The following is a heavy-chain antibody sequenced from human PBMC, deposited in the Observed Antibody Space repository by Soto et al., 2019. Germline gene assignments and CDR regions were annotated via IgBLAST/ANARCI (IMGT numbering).Heavy chain of an antibody. D-gene: IGHD5-12*01. J-gene: IGHJ4*02. CDR1: GFTFTRST. Sequence: GASVKVSCKASGFTFTRSTMQWVRQARGQRLEWIAWIVVGSGKTNYAQKFQERVTITRDMSTSTVYMELSSLGSEDTAMYYCAADILQSGYSGYLGLIDYWGRGTLVTVSS. CDR3: AADILQSGYSGYLGLIDY. CDR2: IVVGSGKT. V-gene: IGHV1-58*02.